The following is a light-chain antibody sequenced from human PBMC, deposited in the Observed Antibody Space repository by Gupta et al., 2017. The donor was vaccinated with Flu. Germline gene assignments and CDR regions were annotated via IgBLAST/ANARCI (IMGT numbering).Light chain of an antibody. CDR1: QDVNTW. Sequence: GDRVTITCRASQDVNTWLAWYQQKPGRVPKLLIYKASSLESGIPSRFNGSGSGAEFTLTISSLQPDDCATYYCHQYNKYPLTFGGGTKVEIK. CDR2: KAS. V-gene: IGKV1-5*03. CDR3: HQYNKYPLT. J-gene: IGKJ4*01.